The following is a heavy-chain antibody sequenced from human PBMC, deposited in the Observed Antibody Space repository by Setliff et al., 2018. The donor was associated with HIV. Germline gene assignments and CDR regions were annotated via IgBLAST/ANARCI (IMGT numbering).Heavy chain of an antibody. V-gene: IGHV4-38-2*01. Sequence: PSETLSLTCDVSGYSIKSGHFWGWIRQPPGKGLEWLGSIYHSGSTYYNPSLKSRVTISVDTSKNQFSLKLSSVTAADTAVYHCARRNSGWYDAFDIWGQGTMVTVS. CDR1: GYSIKSGHF. J-gene: IGHJ3*02. CDR2: IYHSGST. CDR3: ARRNSGWYDAFDI. D-gene: IGHD6-19*01.